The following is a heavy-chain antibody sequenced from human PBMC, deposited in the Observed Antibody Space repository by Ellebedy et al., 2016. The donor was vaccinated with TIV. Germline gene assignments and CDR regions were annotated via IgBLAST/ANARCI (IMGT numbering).Heavy chain of an antibody. V-gene: IGHV3-30*03. CDR3: ARAHYGDYPGRGDGMDV. CDR2: ISYDGSNK. D-gene: IGHD4-17*01. Sequence: GESLKISXAASGFTFSSYGMHWVRQAPGKGLEWVAVISYDGSNKYYADSVKGRFTISRDNSKNTLYLQMNSLRAEDTAVYYCARAHYGDYPGRGDGMDVWGQGTTVTVSS. CDR1: GFTFSSYG. J-gene: IGHJ6*02.